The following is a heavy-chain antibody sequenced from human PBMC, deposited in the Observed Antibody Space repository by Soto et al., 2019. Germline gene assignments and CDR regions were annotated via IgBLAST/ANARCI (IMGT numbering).Heavy chain of an antibody. CDR2: IYYSGRT. CDR1: GGSISSDGHY. Sequence: QVQLQESGPGLVKSSQTLSLTCTVSGGSISSDGHYWSWIRQHPGKGLVWIGYIYYSGRTYYNPSLKSRFVPSVDPTKTQFPLPLTSLTAPATAVYYCASDSNGYRGYGTWFDPWGPGTLVIVSS. J-gene: IGHJ5*02. D-gene: IGHD5-12*01. CDR3: ASDSNGYRGYGTWFDP. V-gene: IGHV4-31*03.